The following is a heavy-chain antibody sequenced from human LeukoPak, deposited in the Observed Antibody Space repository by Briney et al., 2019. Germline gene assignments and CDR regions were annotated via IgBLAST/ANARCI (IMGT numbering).Heavy chain of an antibody. CDR2: TYYRSKWYN. CDR3: GRERDDGTKVDAFDI. D-gene: IGHD1-7*01. CDR1: VGSVFNDRAA. Sequence: SQTLSLTFAITVGSVFNDRAAWTCLRQSPSRGLEWLGRTYYRSKWYNDYPVSLKSRVTINPDASNNLFPLQLTSVTPEEAAVYYCGRERDDGTKVDAFDIWSQGTMVTVSS. V-gene: IGHV6-1*01. J-gene: IGHJ3*02.